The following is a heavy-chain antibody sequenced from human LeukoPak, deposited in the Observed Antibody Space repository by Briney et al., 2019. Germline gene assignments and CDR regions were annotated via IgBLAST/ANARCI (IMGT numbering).Heavy chain of an antibody. CDR1: GGSISSYY. J-gene: IGHJ4*02. V-gene: IGHV4-4*07. CDR3: ARDLYYYGSGSYPQFDY. CDR2: IQTSGGT. D-gene: IGHD3-10*01. Sequence: SETLSLTCTFSGGSISSYYWSWIRQPAGKGLEWIGRIQTSGGTNYNPSLKSRVTMSVDTSKNQVSLKLSSVTAADTAVYYCARDLYYYGSGSYPQFDYWGQGTLVTVSS.